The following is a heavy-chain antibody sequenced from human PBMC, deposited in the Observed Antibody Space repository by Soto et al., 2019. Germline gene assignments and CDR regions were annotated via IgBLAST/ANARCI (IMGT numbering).Heavy chain of an antibody. CDR2: IRAYNGNT. CDR3: ARRGGIAYRPRGYYGMDL. J-gene: IGHJ6*02. D-gene: IGHD6-6*01. V-gene: IGHV1-18*04. CDR1: GYTFTSYG. Sequence: QVQLVQSGAEVKKPGASVKVSCKASGYTFTSYGISWVRQATGQGLEWMGWIRAYNGNTNYAQKLQGRVTMTTDTSTSTAYRGLRSLRSYDTAVYYCARRGGIAYRPRGYYGMDLWCRGSTVTVS.